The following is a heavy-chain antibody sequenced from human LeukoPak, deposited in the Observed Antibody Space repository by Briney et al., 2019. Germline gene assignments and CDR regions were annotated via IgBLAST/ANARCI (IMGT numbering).Heavy chain of an antibody. V-gene: IGHV4-4*07. CDR1: GGSISSYY. CDR3: ARDGSIGDYWGDYYYYMDV. CDR2: IYTSGST. J-gene: IGHJ6*03. Sequence: SETLSLTCTVSGGSISSYYWSWIRQPAGKGLEWIGRIYTSGSTNYNPSLKGRVTMSVDTSKNQFSLKLSSVTAAETTVYYCARDGSIGDYWGDYYYYMDVWGKGTTVTVSS. D-gene: IGHD4-17*01.